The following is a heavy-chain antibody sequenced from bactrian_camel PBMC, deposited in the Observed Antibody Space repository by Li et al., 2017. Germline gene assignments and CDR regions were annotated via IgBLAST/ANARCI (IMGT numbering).Heavy chain of an antibody. CDR2: IYSGDGSA. CDR1: GRNYVKWC. CDR3: AASTSFILTPRFYRFESSDYPY. J-gene: IGHJ4*01. Sequence: QLVESGGGSVQAGGSLRLSCAASGRNYVKWCMGWFRQAPGQEREGVAAIYSGDGSAIYTDSVKGRFTISKDNAGNSLFLHMTNLKPEDTAMYYCAASTSFILTPRFYRFESSDYPYRGQGTQVTVS. V-gene: IGHV3S26*01. D-gene: IGHD4*01.